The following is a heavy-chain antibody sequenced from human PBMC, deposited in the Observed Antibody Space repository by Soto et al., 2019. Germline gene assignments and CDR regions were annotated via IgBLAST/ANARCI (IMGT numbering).Heavy chain of an antibody. J-gene: IGHJ6*02. CDR3: ATSWGGIQDNGMDV. V-gene: IGHV4-39*01. CDR1: GGSISSSSYY. D-gene: IGHD3-16*01. Sequence: PSETLSLTCTVSGGSISSSSYYWGWIRQPPGKGLEWIGSIYYSGSTYYNPSLKSRVTISVDTSKNQFSLKLSSVTAADTAVYYCATSWGGIQDNGMDVWGQGTTVTVSS. CDR2: IYYSGST.